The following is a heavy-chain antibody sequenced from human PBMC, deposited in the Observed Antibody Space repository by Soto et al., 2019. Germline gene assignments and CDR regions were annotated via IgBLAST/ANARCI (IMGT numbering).Heavy chain of an antibody. D-gene: IGHD3-10*01. CDR2: IYYSGST. CDR3: ARHNYGSGSTYFDY. Sequence: QVQLQESGPGLVKPSETLSLTCTVSGGSISSYYWSWIRQPPGKGLEWIGYIYYSGSTNNNPSLKSRVTIPVDTSKNQFSLKLNSMTAADTAVYYCARHNYGSGSTYFDYWGQGTLGTVSS. J-gene: IGHJ4*02. V-gene: IGHV4-59*08. CDR1: GGSISSYY.